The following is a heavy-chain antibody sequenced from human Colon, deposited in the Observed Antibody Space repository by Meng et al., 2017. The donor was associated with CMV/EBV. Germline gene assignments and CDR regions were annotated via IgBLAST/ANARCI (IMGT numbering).Heavy chain of an antibody. CDR3: ARDQEWELLQANYGMDV. Sequence: GGSLRLSCAASGFTFSTYWMSWVRQAPGKGLEWVANIKQDGSEKHYVDSVEGRFTISRDNAKNSLYLQMDSLRADDTAVYYCARDQEWELLQANYGMDVWGPGTTVTVSS. CDR2: IKQDGSEK. D-gene: IGHD1-26*01. V-gene: IGHV3-7*01. CDR1: GFTFSTYW. J-gene: IGHJ6*02.